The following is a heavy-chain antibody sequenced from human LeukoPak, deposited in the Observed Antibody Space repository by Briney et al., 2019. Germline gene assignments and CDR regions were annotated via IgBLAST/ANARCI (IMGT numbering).Heavy chain of an antibody. Sequence: GGSLRLSCAASGFTFSSYGMHWVRQAPGKGLEWVAVISYDGSNKFYADSVKGRFTISRDSSMNLLYLHMNSLRTEDTAVYYCAKRAHSSSSGSAFDVWGQGTTVTVSS. CDR1: GFTFSSYG. V-gene: IGHV3-30*18. J-gene: IGHJ3*01. CDR2: ISYDGSNK. CDR3: AKRAHSSSSGSAFDV. D-gene: IGHD6-6*01.